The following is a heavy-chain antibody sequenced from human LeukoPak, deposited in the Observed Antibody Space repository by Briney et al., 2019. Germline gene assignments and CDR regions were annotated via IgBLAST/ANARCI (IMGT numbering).Heavy chain of an antibody. CDR2: IYYSRST. J-gene: IGHJ5*02. Sequence: SQTLSLTCTVSGGSISSGGYYWSWIRQHPGKGLEWIGYIYYSRSTNYNSSLKSRVTISVDTSKNQFSLKLSSVTAADTAVYYCARDYRGSFDPWGQGTLVTVSS. CDR1: GGSISSGGYY. V-gene: IGHV4-61*08. CDR3: ARDYRGSFDP. D-gene: IGHD1-26*01.